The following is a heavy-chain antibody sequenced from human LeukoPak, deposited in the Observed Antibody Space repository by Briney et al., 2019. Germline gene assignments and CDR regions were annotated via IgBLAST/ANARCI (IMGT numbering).Heavy chain of an antibody. CDR1: GFTFSSYC. CDR3: ARDPLTSVTTKPLDY. D-gene: IGHD4-11*01. V-gene: IGHV3-30*02. J-gene: IGHJ4*02. Sequence: PGASLRLSCTASGFTFSSYCMHWVRQAPGQGLEWMAVISHEGGNKYYADTVKGRFTISRDNSTNTLYMQMNSLRSEDTAVYYCARDPLTSVTTKPLDYWGQGTLVTVSS. CDR2: ISHEGGNK.